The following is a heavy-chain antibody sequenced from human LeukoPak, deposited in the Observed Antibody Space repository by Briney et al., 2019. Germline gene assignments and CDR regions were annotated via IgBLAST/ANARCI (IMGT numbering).Heavy chain of an antibody. Sequence: SETLSLTCAAYGGSFSDYYWTWIRQTPGKGLEWIGEMSPSGSSNYNPSLKSRVTISVDTSKNQFSLKLRSVTAADTAVYYCARGRQDVNMILVVMAGVSYYLDVWSKGTTDTVS. CDR2: MSPSGSS. V-gene: IGHV4-34*01. CDR3: ARGRQDVNMILVVMAGVSYYLDV. J-gene: IGHJ6*03. D-gene: IGHD3-22*01. CDR1: GGSFSDYY.